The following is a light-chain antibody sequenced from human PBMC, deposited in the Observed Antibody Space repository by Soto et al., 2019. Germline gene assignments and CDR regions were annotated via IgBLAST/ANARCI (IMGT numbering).Light chain of an antibody. Sequence: EIVMTQSPATLSVSPGEGVPVSCRASQSINRNLAWYQQKPGQAPRLLIYDASTRATVLPASFSGSGSATEFILTISSLQSEDFAVYYCQQYHNCLNFGGGTKVDIK. V-gene: IGKV3-15*01. CDR1: QSINRN. J-gene: IGKJ4*01. CDR3: QQYHNCLN. CDR2: DAS.